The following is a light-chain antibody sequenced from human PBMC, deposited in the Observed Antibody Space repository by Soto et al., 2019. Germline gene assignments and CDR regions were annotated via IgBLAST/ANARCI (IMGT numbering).Light chain of an antibody. CDR2: DAS. CDR3: QDLSSYLLS. Sequence: LKISAGAVSLYTGERATLSCRASQTVRNNYLAWYQQKPGQAPRLLIYDASSRATGIPDRFSGGGSGTDFTLTIIRLVPEDGVVYYCQDLSSYLLSFGDGGKV. CDR1: QTVRNNY. J-gene: IGKJ4*01. V-gene: IGKV3-20*01.